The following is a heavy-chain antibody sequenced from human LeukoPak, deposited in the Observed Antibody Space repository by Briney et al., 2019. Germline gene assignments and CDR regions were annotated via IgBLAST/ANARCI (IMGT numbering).Heavy chain of an antibody. V-gene: IGHV1-8*01. D-gene: IGHD6-19*01. CDR2: MNPNSGNK. CDR3: ARGPQWRGDYYYMDV. Sequence: GASVKVSFKASGYSFTNFDISWVRQATGQGLEWMGWMNPNSGNKGYAQKSQGRVTMTMNTSITTAYMELSSLRSEDTAVYYCARGPQWRGDYYYMDVWGRGTTVTVSS. CDR1: GYSFTNFD. J-gene: IGHJ6*03.